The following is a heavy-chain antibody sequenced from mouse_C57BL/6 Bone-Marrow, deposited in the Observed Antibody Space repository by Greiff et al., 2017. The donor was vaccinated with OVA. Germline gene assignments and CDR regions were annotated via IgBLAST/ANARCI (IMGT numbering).Heavy chain of an antibody. CDR3: AREGSFPYFDY. D-gene: IGHD1-2*01. V-gene: IGHV1-4*01. CDR2: INPSSGYT. CDR1: GYTFTSYT. Sequence: VKLMESGAELARPGASVKMSCKASGYTFTSYTMHWVKQRPGQGLEWIGYINPSSGYTKYNQKFKDKATLTADKSSSTAYMQLSSLTSEDSAVYYCAREGSFPYFDYWGQGTTLTVSS. J-gene: IGHJ2*01.